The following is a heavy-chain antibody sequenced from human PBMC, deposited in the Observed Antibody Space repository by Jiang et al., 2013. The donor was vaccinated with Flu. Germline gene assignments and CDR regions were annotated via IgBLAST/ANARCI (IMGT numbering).Heavy chain of an antibody. V-gene: IGHV1-69*06. CDR3: ARAGEMATIRGNAFDI. CDR1: GGIFNNYA. Sequence: GAEVKKPGSSVKVSCKASGGIFNNYAISWVRQAPGQGLEWMGGIIPIFGTANYAQKFQGRVTITADKSTSTAYMEVSSLRSEDTAVYYCARAGEMATIRGNAFDIWGQGTMVTVSS. D-gene: IGHD5-24*01. J-gene: IGHJ3*02. CDR2: IIPIFGTA.